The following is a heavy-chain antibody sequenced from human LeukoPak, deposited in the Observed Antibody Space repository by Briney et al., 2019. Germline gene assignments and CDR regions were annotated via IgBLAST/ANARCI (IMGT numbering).Heavy chain of an antibody. D-gene: IGHD1-26*01. J-gene: IGHJ4*02. CDR1: GFTFSNSA. V-gene: IGHV3-23*01. CDR3: AKGSYSGPYYYFDS. Sequence: SCKASGFTFSNSAMSWVRQAPGKGLEWVATISGSGGNTYYADSVKGRFTISRDNSKNTLYLQMSSLRAEDTAIFYCAKGSYSGPYYYFDSWGQGTLVTVSS. CDR2: ISGSGGNT.